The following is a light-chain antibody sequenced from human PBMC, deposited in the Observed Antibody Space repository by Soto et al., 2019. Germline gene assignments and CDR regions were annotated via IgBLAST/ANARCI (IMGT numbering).Light chain of an antibody. CDR2: GAS. V-gene: IGKV3-20*01. CDR3: QQYSSSPPEFT. Sequence: EIVLTQSPGTLSLSPGERATISCRASQSISSSYLAWYQQRPGQAPRLLIFGASYRATGIPDRFSGSGSGTDFTLTICRLEPEDFAVYYCQQYSSSPPEFTFGPGTRVDSK. CDR1: QSISSSY. J-gene: IGKJ3*01.